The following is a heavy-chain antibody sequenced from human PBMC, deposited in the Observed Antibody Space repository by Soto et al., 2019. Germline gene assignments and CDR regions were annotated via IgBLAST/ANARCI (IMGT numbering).Heavy chain of an antibody. CDR1: RVTFSTYA. CDR3: ATGSRRGDRSNFDACDI. Sequence: QVQLVESGGGVVQPGRSLRLSCAASRVTFSTYAMHWVRQAPGKGLEWVAVISYVGTSTYYADSVKGRFTISRDNSKNPLYLQLDSLGPDDTAVYYCATGSRRGDRSNFDACDIGGQWTMVTVSS. V-gene: IGHV3-30-3*01. J-gene: IGHJ3*02. CDR2: ISYVGTST. D-gene: IGHD1-26*01.